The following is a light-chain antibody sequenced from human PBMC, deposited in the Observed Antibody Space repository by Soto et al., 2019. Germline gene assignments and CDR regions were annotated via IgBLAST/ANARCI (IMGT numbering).Light chain of an antibody. CDR1: SSNIGNNY. J-gene: IGLJ2*01. Sequence: QSVLTQPPSVSAAPGQKVTISCSGSSSNIGNNYVSWYQQLPGTAPKLLIYDNNRRPSGIPDRFSDSKSGTSATLGITGLQTGDEADYFCATRDDSRSAVLFGGGTKLTVL. CDR3: ATRDDSRSAVL. V-gene: IGLV1-51*01. CDR2: DNN.